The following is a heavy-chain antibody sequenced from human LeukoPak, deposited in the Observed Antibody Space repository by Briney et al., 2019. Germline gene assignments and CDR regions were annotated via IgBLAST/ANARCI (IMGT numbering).Heavy chain of an antibody. J-gene: IGHJ2*01. V-gene: IGHV4-61*02. CDR3: ARVYYSSSYDYWYFDL. Sequence: SETLSLTCTVSGGSISSSNYYWNWIRQPAGKGLEWIGRIYTSGSTNYNPSLKSRVTISVDTSKNQFSLKLSSVTAADTAVYYCARVYYSSSYDYWYFDLWDRGALVTVSS. CDR2: IYTSGST. CDR1: GGSISSSNYY. D-gene: IGHD6-13*01.